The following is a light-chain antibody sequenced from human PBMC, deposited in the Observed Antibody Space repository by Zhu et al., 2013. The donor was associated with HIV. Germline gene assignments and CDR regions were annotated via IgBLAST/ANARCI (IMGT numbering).Light chain of an antibody. J-gene: IGKJ5*01. CDR3: MQGTQTP. CDR1: QSLLHSNGYNY. CDR2: LGS. Sequence: DIVMTQSPLSLPVTPGEPASISCRSSQSLLHSNGYNYLDWYLQKPGQSPQLLIYLGSNQASGVPDRFSGSGSGTDFTLKISRVEAEDVGVYYCMQGTQTPFGQGTRLEIK. V-gene: IGKV2-28*01.